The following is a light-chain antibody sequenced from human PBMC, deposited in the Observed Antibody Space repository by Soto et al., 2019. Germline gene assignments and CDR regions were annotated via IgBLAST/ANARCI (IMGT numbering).Light chain of an antibody. CDR2: GAS. J-gene: IGKJ1*01. CDR1: QSVSSN. Sequence: EIVMTQSPATLSVSPGERAALSCRASQSVSSNLAWYQQKPGQAPRLLIYGASTRATGIPARFSGSRSGTEFTLTISSLQSEDFAVYYCQQYNNWPQTVGQGTKVEIK. V-gene: IGKV3-15*01. CDR3: QQYNNWPQT.